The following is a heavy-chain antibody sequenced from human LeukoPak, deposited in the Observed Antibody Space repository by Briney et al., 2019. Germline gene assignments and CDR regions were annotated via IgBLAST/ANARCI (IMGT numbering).Heavy chain of an antibody. V-gene: IGHV3-33*01. CDR1: GFTFSSYG. J-gene: IGHJ4*02. D-gene: IGHD1-1*01. Sequence: GRSLRLSCAASGFTFSSYGMHWVRQAPGKGLEWVAVIWYDGSNKYYADSVKGRFTISRDNSKNTLYLQMNSLRAEDTAVYYCARDLVNWNDAAFDYWGQGTLVTVSS. CDR2: IWYDGSNK. CDR3: ARDLVNWNDAAFDY.